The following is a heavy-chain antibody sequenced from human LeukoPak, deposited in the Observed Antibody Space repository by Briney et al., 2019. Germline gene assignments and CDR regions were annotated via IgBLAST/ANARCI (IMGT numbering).Heavy chain of an antibody. Sequence: GGSLKISCKGSGCRFTSYWIGWVRQMPGKGLEGMGIIYPGDSDTRYSPSFQGQVPISADKSIITAYLQWSSLKASDTAMYYCARHYFRFEVVIYAFDIWVQGTMVTVSS. CDR3: ARHYFRFEVVIYAFDI. V-gene: IGHV5-51*01. CDR2: IYPGDSDT. J-gene: IGHJ3*02. D-gene: IGHD3-22*01. CDR1: GCRFTSYW.